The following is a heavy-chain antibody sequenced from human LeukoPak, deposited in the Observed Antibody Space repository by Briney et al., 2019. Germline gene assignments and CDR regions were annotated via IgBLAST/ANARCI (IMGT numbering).Heavy chain of an antibody. Sequence: VASVKVSCKASGYTFTSYYMHWVRQAPGQGLEWMGIINPSGGSTSYAQKFQGRVTMTRDTSTSTVYMELSSLRSEDTAVYYCARVGDIVVVSAAEGYGMDVWGQGTTVTVSS. D-gene: IGHD2-2*01. J-gene: IGHJ6*02. CDR2: INPSGGST. V-gene: IGHV1-46*01. CDR1: GYTFTSYY. CDR3: ARVGDIVVVSAAEGYGMDV.